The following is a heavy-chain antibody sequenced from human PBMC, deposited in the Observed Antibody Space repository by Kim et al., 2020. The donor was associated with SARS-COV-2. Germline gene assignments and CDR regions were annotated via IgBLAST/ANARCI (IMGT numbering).Heavy chain of an antibody. CDR2: ISFIGGST. CDR3: TKDNGLGEFSWFDL. CDR1: GFTFSNYA. V-gene: IGHV3-23*01. Sequence: GGSLRLSCAASGFTFSNYAMSWVRQAPGKGLEWVSAISFIGGSTYYADSVKGRFTISSDNSRTPQYLLKNSLRAEAAAYYYSTKDNGLGEFSWFDLWGQG. D-gene: IGHD3-16*01. J-gene: IGHJ5*02.